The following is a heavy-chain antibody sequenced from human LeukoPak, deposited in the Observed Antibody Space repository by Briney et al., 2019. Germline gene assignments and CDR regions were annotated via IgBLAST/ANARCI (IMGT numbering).Heavy chain of an antibody. D-gene: IGHD3-22*01. CDR1: GYTFISYY. J-gene: IGHJ4*02. CDR2: INPSGGTT. V-gene: IGHV1-46*01. CDR3: ARVDYYDSSGYYDNDY. Sequence: ASVKVSCKASGYTFISYYMHWVRQAPGQGLEWMGIINPSGGTTSYAQKFQGRVTMTRDTSTSTVYMELSSLRSEDTAVYYCARVDYYDSSGYYDNDYWGQGTLVTVSS.